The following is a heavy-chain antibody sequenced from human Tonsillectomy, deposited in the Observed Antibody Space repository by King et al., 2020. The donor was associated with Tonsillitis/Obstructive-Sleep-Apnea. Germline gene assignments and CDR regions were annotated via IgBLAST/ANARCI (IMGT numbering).Heavy chain of an antibody. Sequence: VQLVESGGGVVQPGRSLRLSCAASGFTSRSHTLHWVRQAPGKGLEGVALISFDGRNEFYADSVKGRFTNSRDNSKNTPNLQMNILGAGDTAVYYCARDRSGWPPEYFDYWGQGTLVTVSS. CDR3: ARDRSGWPPEYFDY. V-gene: IGHV3-30*01. D-gene: IGHD6-19*01. J-gene: IGHJ4*02. CDR2: ISFDGRNE. CDR1: GFTSRSHT.